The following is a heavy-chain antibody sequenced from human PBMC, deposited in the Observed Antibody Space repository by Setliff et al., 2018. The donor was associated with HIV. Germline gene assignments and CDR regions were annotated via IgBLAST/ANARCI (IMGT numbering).Heavy chain of an antibody. J-gene: IGHJ5*02. CDR1: GAPFSDYY. CDR2: ISHSGNT. CDR3: ANRLYYYDSSGSLREEGFDP. Sequence: PSETLSLTCAVYGAPFSDYYWTWIRQTPGKGLEWIASISHSGNTYYNPSLNSRVTISLDTSKNQFSLKLTSVTAADTAVYYCANRLYYYDSSGSLREEGFDPWGQGTLVTVSS. D-gene: IGHD3-22*01. V-gene: IGHV4-34*01.